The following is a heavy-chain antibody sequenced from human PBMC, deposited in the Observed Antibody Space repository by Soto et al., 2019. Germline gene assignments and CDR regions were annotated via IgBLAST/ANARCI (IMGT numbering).Heavy chain of an antibody. Sequence: SETLSLTCTVSGGSISSYYWSWIRQPPGKGLEWIGYIYYSGSTNYNPSLKSRVTISVDTSKNRFSLKLSSVTAADTAVYYCARQGMDYDFWSGYSIETYYMDVWGKGTTVTVSS. CDR1: GGSISSYY. J-gene: IGHJ6*03. V-gene: IGHV4-59*08. CDR2: IYYSGST. D-gene: IGHD3-3*01. CDR3: ARQGMDYDFWSGYSIETYYMDV.